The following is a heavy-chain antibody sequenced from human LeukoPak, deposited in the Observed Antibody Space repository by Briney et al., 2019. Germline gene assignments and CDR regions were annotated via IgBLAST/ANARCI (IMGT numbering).Heavy chain of an antibody. J-gene: IGHJ4*02. V-gene: IGHV3-64*01. D-gene: IGHD3-16*01. Sequence: PGGSLRLSCAASGFTFSSYAMHWVRQAPGKGLEYVSAISSNGGSTYYANSVKGRFTISRDNSKNTLYLQMGSLRAEDMAVYYCARLGTNFDYWGQGTLVTVSS. CDR2: ISSNGGST. CDR3: ARLGTNFDY. CDR1: GFTFSSYA.